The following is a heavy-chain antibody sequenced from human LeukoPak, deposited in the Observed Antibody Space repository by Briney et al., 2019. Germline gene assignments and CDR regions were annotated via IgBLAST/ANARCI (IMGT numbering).Heavy chain of an antibody. J-gene: IGHJ4*02. D-gene: IGHD6-6*01. CDR3: ARDVRPDY. Sequence: GRSLRLSCAASGFTFSSYWMSWVRQAPGEGLEWVANIKQDGTEKYYMDSVKGRFSISRDNAKNSLYLQMNALRAEDTAVHYCARDVRPDYWGQGTLVTVST. V-gene: IGHV3-7*04. CDR2: IKQDGTEK. CDR1: GFTFSSYW.